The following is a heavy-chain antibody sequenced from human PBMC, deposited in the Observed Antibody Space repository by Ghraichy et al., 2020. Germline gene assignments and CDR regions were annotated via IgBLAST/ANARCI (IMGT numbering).Heavy chain of an antibody. D-gene: IGHD2-2*01. CDR3: ARDKPVVQGYYGMDV. J-gene: IGHJ6*02. V-gene: IGHV1-2*02. Sequence: ASVKVSCKASGYTFTGYYMHWVRQAPGQGLEWMGWINPNSGGTNYAQKFQGRVTMTRDTSISTAYMELSRLRSDDTAVYYCARDKPVVQGYYGMDVWGQGTTVTVSS. CDR1: GYTFTGYY. CDR2: INPNSGGT.